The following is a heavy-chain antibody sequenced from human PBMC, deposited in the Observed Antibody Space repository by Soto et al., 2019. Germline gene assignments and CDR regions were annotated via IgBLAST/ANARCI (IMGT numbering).Heavy chain of an antibody. CDR3: AREVDGYYYYGMDV. J-gene: IGHJ6*02. CDR2: ISYDGSNK. D-gene: IGHD3-9*01. V-gene: IGHV3-30-3*01. Sequence: QVQLVESGGGVVQPGRSLRLSCAASGFTFSSYAMHWVRQAPGKGLEWVAVISYDGSNKYYADSVKGRFTISRDNSKNTLYLQMNGLRAEDTAVYYCAREVDGYYYYGMDVWGQGTTVTVSS. CDR1: GFTFSSYA.